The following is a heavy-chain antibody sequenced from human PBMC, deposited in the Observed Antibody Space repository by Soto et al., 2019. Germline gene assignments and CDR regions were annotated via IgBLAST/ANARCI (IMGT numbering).Heavy chain of an antibody. CDR3: AKDRVGGTFYTPLAF. CDR1: GFNFDNYG. CDR2: ITYDGSFQ. V-gene: IGHV3-30*18. D-gene: IGHD1-7*01. J-gene: IGHJ4*02. Sequence: QVQLVESGGGVVQPGGSLRLSCQASGFNFDNYGMHWVRQAPGKGLVWVAVITYDGSFQYYADSVKGRFTISRDNSKNTLSLHLNTLKPDDTAVYHCAKDRVGGTFYTPLAFWGQGTLVTVSS.